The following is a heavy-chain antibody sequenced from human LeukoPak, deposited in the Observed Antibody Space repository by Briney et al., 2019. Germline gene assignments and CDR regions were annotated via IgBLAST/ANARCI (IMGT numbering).Heavy chain of an antibody. CDR2: INPNSGGT. CDR3: ARDLLLTGDGGIN. J-gene: IGHJ4*02. V-gene: IGHV1-2*02. D-gene: IGHD7-27*01. CDR1: GYTFTGYY. Sequence: ASVKVSCKASGYTFTGYYMHWVRQAPGQGLEWMGWINPNSGGTNYAQKFQGRVTMTRDTSISTAYMELSRLRSDDAAVYYCARDLLLTGDGGINWGQGTLVTVSS.